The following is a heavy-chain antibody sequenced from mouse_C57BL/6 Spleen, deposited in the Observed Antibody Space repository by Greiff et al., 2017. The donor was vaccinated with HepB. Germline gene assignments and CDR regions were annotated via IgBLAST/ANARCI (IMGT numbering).Heavy chain of an antibody. CDR2: IDPSDSYT. D-gene: IGHD1-1*01. CDR3: GSRITTVVATRYFDV. CDR1: GYTFTSYW. Sequence: QVQLQQPGAELVRPGTSVKLSCKASGYTFTSYWMHWVKQRPGQGLEWIGVIDPSDSYTNYNQKFKGKATLTVDTSSSTAYRQLSSLTSEDSAVYYCGSRITTVVATRYFDVWGTGTTVTVSS. J-gene: IGHJ1*03. V-gene: IGHV1-59*01.